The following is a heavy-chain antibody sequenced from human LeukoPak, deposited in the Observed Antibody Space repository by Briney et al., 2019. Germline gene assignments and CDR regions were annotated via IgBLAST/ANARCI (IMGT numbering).Heavy chain of an antibody. J-gene: IGHJ4*02. CDR1: GYTLTELS. Sequence: ASVKVSCKVSGYTLTELSMHWVRQAPGKGLEWMGGLDPEDGETIYAQKFQGRVTMTEDTSTDTAYMELSSLRSEDTAVYYCATSSSRYGSGSYLVGFDYWGQGTLVTVSS. V-gene: IGHV1-24*01. CDR2: LDPEDGET. D-gene: IGHD3-10*01. CDR3: ATSSSRYGSGSYLVGFDY.